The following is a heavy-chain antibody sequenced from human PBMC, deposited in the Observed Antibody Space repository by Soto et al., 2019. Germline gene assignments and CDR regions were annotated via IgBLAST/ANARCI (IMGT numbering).Heavy chain of an antibody. CDR3: ARSPYYDILTGYQPDYYYYYMDV. D-gene: IGHD3-9*01. J-gene: IGHJ6*03. CDR2: IIPILGIA. V-gene: IGHV1-69*02. CDR1: GGTFSSYT. Sequence: SVKGSCKASGGTFSSYTISWVRQAPGQGLEWMGRIIPILGIANYAQKFQGRVTITADKSTSTAYMELSSLRSEDTAVYYCARSPYYDILTGYQPDYYYYYMDVWGKGTTVTVSS.